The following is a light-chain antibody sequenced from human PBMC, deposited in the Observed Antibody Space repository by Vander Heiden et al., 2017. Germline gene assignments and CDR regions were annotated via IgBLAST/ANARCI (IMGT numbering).Light chain of an antibody. CDR2: AAS. Sequence: AIRITQSPSSLSASPGDRVTITCRASQGISSYLAWYQQKPGKAPKLLIYAASTLQSGVPSRFSGSGSGTDFTLTISCLQSEDFATYYCQQYDSYLLTFGGGTKVEIK. CDR3: QQYDSYLLT. CDR1: QGISSY. V-gene: IGKV1-8*01. J-gene: IGKJ4*01.